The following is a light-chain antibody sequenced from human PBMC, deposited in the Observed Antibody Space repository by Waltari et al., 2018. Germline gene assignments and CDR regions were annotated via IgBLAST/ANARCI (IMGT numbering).Light chain of an antibody. CDR2: EDS. CDR3: YSTDGSGNERV. V-gene: IGLV3-10*01. CDR1: ALPRKY. J-gene: IGLJ2*01. Sequence: SYELTQPPSVSVSPGQTARITCSGDALPRKYAYWYQQKSGQAPVLVMDEDSKRPPGIPVGFAGSGSGKMATLTISGAQAEDEADYYCYSTDGSGNERVFGGGTKLTV.